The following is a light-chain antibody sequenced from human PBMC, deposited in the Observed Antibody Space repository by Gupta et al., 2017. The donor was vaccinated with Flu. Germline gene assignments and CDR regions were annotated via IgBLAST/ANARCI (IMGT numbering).Light chain of an antibody. CDR2: GAA. CDR3: HQYGSTPRT. Sequence: EIVSTQSLATISLSRGERATLSCRASQSVSSSYLAWYQQKPGQAPRILIYGAASRATGIPERFSGSGSGTDFTITISSLEPEDFAVYYCHQYGSTPRTFGQGTKVEIK. CDR1: QSVSSSY. J-gene: IGKJ1*01. V-gene: IGKV3-20*01.